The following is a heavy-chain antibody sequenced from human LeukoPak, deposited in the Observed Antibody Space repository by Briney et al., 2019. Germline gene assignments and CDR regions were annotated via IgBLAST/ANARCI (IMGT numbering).Heavy chain of an antibody. J-gene: IGHJ4*02. CDR3: ATTAVAGTGDY. D-gene: IGHD6-19*01. Sequence: GGSLRLSCAASGFTVSSNYMSWVRQAPGKGLEWVSVIYSGGSTYYADSVKGRFTIPRDNSKNTLYLQMNSLRAEDTAVYYCATTAVAGTGDYWGQGTLVTVSS. V-gene: IGHV3-66*01. CDR1: GFTVSSNY. CDR2: IYSGGST.